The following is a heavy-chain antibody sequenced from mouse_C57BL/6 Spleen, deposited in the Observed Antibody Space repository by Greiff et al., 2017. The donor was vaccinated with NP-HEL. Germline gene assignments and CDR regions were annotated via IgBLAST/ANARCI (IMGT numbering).Heavy chain of an antibody. CDR2: INPNNGGT. Sequence: EVQLQQSGPELVKPGASVKISCKASGYTFTDYYMNWVKQSHGKSLEWIGDINPNNGGTSYNQKFKGKATLTVDKSSSTAYMELRSLTSEDSAVYYCARPPIYYYYDGTFLSERYFDVWGTGTTVTVSS. J-gene: IGHJ1*03. D-gene: IGHD2-4*01. CDR1: GYTFTDYY. V-gene: IGHV1-26*01. CDR3: ARPPIYYYYDGTFLSERYFDV.